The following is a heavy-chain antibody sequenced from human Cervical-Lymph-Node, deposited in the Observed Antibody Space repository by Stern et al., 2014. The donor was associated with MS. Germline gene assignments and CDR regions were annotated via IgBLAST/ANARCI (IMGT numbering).Heavy chain of an antibody. Sequence: VQLVESGAEVKKPGSSVKVSCKASGGTFSTQAINWVRQAPGQGLEWVGGIIPIFGTPNYAQKVQDRVPITADESTSTAYMDLNSLRSEDTAVYYCATPSTVTVGGMDVWGQGTTVTVSS. J-gene: IGHJ6*02. CDR2: IIPIFGTP. D-gene: IGHD4-17*01. CDR1: GGTFSTQA. CDR3: ATPSTVTVGGMDV. V-gene: IGHV1-69*01.